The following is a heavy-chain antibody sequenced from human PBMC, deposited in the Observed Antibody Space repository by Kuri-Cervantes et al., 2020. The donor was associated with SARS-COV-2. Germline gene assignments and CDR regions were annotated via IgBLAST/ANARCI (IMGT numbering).Heavy chain of an antibody. J-gene: IGHJ5*02. CDR2: FDPEDGET. CDR1: GYTFTGYY. Sequence: ASVKVSCKASGYTFTGYYMHWVRQAPGKGLEWMGGFDPEDGETIYAQKFQGRVTMTEDTSTDTAYMELSSLRSEDTAVYYCATGAVVVPAAYNWFDPWGQGTLVTVSS. D-gene: IGHD2-2*01. V-gene: IGHV1-24*01. CDR3: ATGAVVVPAAYNWFDP.